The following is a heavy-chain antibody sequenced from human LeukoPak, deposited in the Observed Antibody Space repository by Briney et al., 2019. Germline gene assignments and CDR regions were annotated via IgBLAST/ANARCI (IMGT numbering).Heavy chain of an antibody. CDR1: GFTFSSYA. V-gene: IGHV3-23*01. D-gene: IGHD3-3*01. CDR3: AKDLTIYDFYHFDY. J-gene: IGHJ4*02. CDR2: ISGSGGST. Sequence: TGRSLRLSCAASGFTFSSYAMSWVRQAPGKGLEWVSAISGSGGSTYYADSVKGRFTISRDNSKNTLYLQMNSLRAEDTAVYYCAKDLTIYDFYHFDYWGQGTLVTVSS.